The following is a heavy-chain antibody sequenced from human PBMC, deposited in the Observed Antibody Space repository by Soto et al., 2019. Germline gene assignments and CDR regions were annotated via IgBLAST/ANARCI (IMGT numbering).Heavy chain of an antibody. CDR2: ISYDGSNK. Sequence: PGGSLRLSCAASGFTFSSYGMHWVRQAPGKGLEGVSFISYDGSNKYYADSVKVRFTISIDNSKNTLYLQMNSLRAEDTAVYYCAKDGDRYCRSTSCYTWLNPSGVYYYYYGMHXWGQGTTVTVS. CDR1: GFTFSSYG. CDR3: AKDGDRYCRSTSCYTWLNPSGVYYYYYGMHX. J-gene: IGHJ6*02. D-gene: IGHD2-2*02. V-gene: IGHV3-30*18.